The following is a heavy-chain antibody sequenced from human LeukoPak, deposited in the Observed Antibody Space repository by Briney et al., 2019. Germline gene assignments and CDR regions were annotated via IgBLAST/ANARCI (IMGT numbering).Heavy chain of an antibody. V-gene: IGHV3-53*01. J-gene: IGHJ4*02. Sequence: QAGGSLRLSCAASGFTVSSNYMSWVRQAPGKGLEWVSVIYSGGDTYYADSVRGRFTISRDNSKNTVYLQMNSLRAEDTAVYYCARDRYSGSYPLDYWGQGTLVTVSS. CDR3: ARDRYSGSYPLDY. CDR2: IYSGGDT. CDR1: GFTVSSNY. D-gene: IGHD1-26*01.